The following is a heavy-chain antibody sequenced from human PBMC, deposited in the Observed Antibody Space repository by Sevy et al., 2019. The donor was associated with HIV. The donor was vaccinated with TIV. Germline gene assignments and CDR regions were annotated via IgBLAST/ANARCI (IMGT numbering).Heavy chain of an antibody. J-gene: IGHJ5*02. V-gene: IGHV5-51*01. CDR1: GYSFSSYW. D-gene: IGHD4-17*01. CDR3: ARHLRPQVTIGPSGFDP. CDR2: IYPGDSDT. Sequence: GESLKISCKGSGYSFSSYWIGWVRQMPGKGLEWMRIIYPGDSDTRYSPSFQGQVTISADKSISTAYLQWSSLKASDTAMYYCARHLRPQVTIGPSGFDPWGQGTLVTVSS.